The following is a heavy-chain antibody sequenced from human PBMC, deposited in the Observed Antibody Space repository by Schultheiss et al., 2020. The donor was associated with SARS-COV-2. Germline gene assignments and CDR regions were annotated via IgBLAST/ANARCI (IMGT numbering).Heavy chain of an antibody. V-gene: IGHV4-59*05. CDR1: GGSISSYY. Sequence: SETLSLTCTVSGGSISSYYWSWIRQPPGKGLEWIGSIYYSGSTYYNPSLKSRVTISVDTSKNQFSLKLSSVTAADTAVYYCARDELGYCSGGSCPLYFDNWGQGTLVTVSS. CDR2: IYYSGST. CDR3: ARDELGYCSGGSCPLYFDN. D-gene: IGHD2-15*01. J-gene: IGHJ4*02.